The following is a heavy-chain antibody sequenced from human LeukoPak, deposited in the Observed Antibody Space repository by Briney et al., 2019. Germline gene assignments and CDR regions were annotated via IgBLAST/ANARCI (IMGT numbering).Heavy chain of an antibody. Sequence: AASVKVSCKASGYTFASYGITWVRQAPGQGLEWMGWINPNSGGTNYAQKFQGRVTMTRDTSISTAYMELSRLRSDDTAVYYCARVAGTLFNYHFDYWGQGTLVTVSS. CDR2: INPNSGGT. J-gene: IGHJ4*02. D-gene: IGHD4-11*01. CDR3: ARVAGTLFNYHFDY. CDR1: GYTFASYG. V-gene: IGHV1-2*02.